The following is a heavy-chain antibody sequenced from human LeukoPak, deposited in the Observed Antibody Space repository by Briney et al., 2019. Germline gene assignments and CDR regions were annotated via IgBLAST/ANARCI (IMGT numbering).Heavy chain of an antibody. CDR2: IIPIFGTA. CDR1: GGTFSSYA. CDR3: AREDDYVWGSYLY. D-gene: IGHD3-16*01. Sequence: GSSVKVSCKASGGTFSSYAISWVRQAPGQGLEWMGGIIPIFGTANYAQKFQGRVTITRDTSASTAYMELSSLRSEDTAVYYCAREDDYVWGSYLYWGQGTLVTVSS. J-gene: IGHJ4*02. V-gene: IGHV1-69*05.